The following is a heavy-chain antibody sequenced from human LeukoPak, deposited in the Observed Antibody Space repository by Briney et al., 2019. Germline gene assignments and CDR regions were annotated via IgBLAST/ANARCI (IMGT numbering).Heavy chain of an antibody. D-gene: IGHD2-15*01. V-gene: IGHV1-69*06. Sequence: ASVKVSCKASGGTFSSYAISWVRRATGQGLEWMGGIIPIFGTANYAQKFQGRVTITADKSTSTAYMELSSLRSEDTAVYYCARLDTPPSYWYFDLWGRGTLVTVSS. CDR1: GGTFSSYA. CDR3: ARLDTPPSYWYFDL. J-gene: IGHJ2*01. CDR2: IIPIFGTA.